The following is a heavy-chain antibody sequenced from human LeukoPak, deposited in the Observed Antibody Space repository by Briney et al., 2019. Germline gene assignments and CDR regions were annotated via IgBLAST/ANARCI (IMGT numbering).Heavy chain of an antibody. J-gene: IGHJ6*03. CDR2: ISYDGSNK. Sequence: GGSLRLSCAASGFTFSSYAMHWVRQAPGKGLEWVAVISYDGSNKYYADSVKGRFTISRDNSKNTLYLQMNSLRAEDTAVYYCARDPYYYDSSGYRFYYYMDVWGKGTTVTVSS. D-gene: IGHD3-22*01. CDR1: GFTFSSYA. CDR3: ARDPYYYDSSGYRFYYYMDV. V-gene: IGHV3-30-3*01.